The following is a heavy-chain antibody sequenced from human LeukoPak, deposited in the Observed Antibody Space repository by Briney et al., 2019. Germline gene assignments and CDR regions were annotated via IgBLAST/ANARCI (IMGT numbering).Heavy chain of an antibody. V-gene: IGHV3-23*01. CDR3: AKLQTPVVPAATLGFDY. CDR2: IGRSGANT. D-gene: IGHD2-2*01. Sequence: SWGSLRLSCAASGFTFNKYAMSWVRQAPGRGLEWVSGIGRSGANTYYPAAMKGRFTISRDNSRDTLSLKMSTLTAADTAVYYCAKLQTPVVPAATLGFDYWGQGILVTVTS. CDR1: GFTFNKYA. J-gene: IGHJ4*02.